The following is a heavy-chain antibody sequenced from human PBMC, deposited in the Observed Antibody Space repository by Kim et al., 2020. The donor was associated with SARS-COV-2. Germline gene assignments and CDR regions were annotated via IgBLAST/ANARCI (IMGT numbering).Heavy chain of an antibody. D-gene: IGHD4-4*01. J-gene: IGHJ4*02. V-gene: IGHV3-49*04. CDR1: GFTFGDYA. CDR2: VRSGAYGGTP. CDR3: TRDRNSPFDY. Sequence: GGSLRLSCTASGFTFGDYAMTWVRQTPTKGLEWVGFVRSGAYGGTPEYAASVKGRFTISRDDSKSIAYLQMNSLKTEDTAVYYCTRDRNSPFDYWGQGT.